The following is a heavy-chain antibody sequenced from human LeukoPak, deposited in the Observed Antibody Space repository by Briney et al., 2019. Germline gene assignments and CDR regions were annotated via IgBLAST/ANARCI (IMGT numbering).Heavy chain of an antibody. V-gene: IGHV3-23*01. Sequence: PGGSLRLSCAASGFTFSSYTMSWVRQAPGKGLEWVSGISGSGGSTYYADSVKGRFTISRDNSKNTPYLQMNSLRAEDTAVYYCANNRVAYYFDYWGQGTLVTVSS. J-gene: IGHJ4*02. CDR2: ISGSGGST. CDR1: GFTFSSYT. D-gene: IGHD2-15*01. CDR3: ANNRVAYYFDY.